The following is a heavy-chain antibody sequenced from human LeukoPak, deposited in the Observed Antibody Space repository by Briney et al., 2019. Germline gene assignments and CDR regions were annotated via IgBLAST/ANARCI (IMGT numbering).Heavy chain of an antibody. V-gene: IGHV1-18*01. CDR1: GYTFTGYD. D-gene: IGHD3-3*01. Sequence: ASVKVSCKASGYTFTGYDITWVRQTPGQGLEWMGWISADNGNTNYAQKLQGRVTMTTDTSTNTAYMELRSLRSDDTAVYYCARRSNWIGPWGQGTLIIVSS. CDR3: ARRSNWIGP. J-gene: IGHJ5*02. CDR2: ISADNGNT.